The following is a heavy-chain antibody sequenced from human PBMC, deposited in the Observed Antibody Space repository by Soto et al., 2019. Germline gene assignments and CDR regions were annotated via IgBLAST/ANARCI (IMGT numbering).Heavy chain of an antibody. V-gene: IGHV3-11*04. Sequence: PGGSLRLSCAGSGFSFSDYYMSWIRQAPGKGLEWVSYISSSGDIIYYADSVKGRFTISRDNSKNTLFLQMDSLRAEDTAVYYCARGRLPAATTYFDFWGQGTWVTVPQ. D-gene: IGHD2-15*01. CDR3: ARGRLPAATTYFDF. CDR2: ISSSGDII. CDR1: GFSFSDYY. J-gene: IGHJ4*02.